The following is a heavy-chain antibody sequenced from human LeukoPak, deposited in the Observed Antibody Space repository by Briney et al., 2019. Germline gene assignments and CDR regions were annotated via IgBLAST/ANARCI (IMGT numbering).Heavy chain of an antibody. V-gene: IGHV3-33*01. D-gene: IGHD3-22*01. Sequence: SGGSLRLSCAASGLTFSTYAMHWVRQAPGKGLEWVALIWDAGSNEDYADSVKGRFTISRDNSKNTLYLQMNSLGAEDKAIYYCARDYGYSHFDYWGQGTLVTVSS. CDR1: GLTFSTYA. J-gene: IGHJ4*02. CDR2: IWDAGSNE. CDR3: ARDYGYSHFDY.